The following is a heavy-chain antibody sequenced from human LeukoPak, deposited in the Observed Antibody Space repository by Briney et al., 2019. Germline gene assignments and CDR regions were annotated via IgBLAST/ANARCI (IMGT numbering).Heavy chain of an antibody. CDR3: AKRIVGAPYAFDI. CDR1: GFTFSSYS. V-gene: IGHV3-21*04. D-gene: IGHD1-26*01. Sequence: PGGSLRLSCAASGFTFSSYSMNWVRQAPGKGLEWVSSISSSGSYIYYADSVKGRFTISRDNSKSTLYLQMNSLRAEDTAVYYCAKRIVGAPYAFDIWGQGTMVTVSS. J-gene: IGHJ3*02. CDR2: ISSSGSYI.